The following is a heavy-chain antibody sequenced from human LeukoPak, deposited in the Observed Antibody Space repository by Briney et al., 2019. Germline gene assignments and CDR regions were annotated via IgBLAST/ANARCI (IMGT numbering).Heavy chain of an antibody. CDR2: IYSGGST. CDR1: GFAISSNY. J-gene: IGHJ4*02. CDR3: AGRRYGGNYFDY. Sequence: GGSLTLSCAASGFAISSNYLSWVRQAPGKGLEWVSIIYSGGSTYYADSVKDRFTISRDNSRNTLYLQMNSLRAEDTAVYFCAGRRYGGNYFDYWGQGALVTVSS. V-gene: IGHV3-66*01. D-gene: IGHD4-23*01.